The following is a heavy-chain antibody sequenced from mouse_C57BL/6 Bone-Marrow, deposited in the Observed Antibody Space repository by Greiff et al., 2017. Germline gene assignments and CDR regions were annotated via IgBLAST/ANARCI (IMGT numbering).Heavy chain of an antibody. CDR2: IYPRSGNT. D-gene: IGHD4-1*01. CDR1: GYTFTSYG. V-gene: IGHV1-81*01. J-gene: IGHJ3*01. Sequence: VKLVESGAELARPGASVKLSCKASGYTFTSYGISWVKQGTGQGLEWIGVIYPRSGNTYYNEKFKGKATLTADKSSSTAYMELRSLTSEASAVYFCARPKTGGSWVACWGQGTLVAVSA. CDR3: ARPKTGGSWVAC.